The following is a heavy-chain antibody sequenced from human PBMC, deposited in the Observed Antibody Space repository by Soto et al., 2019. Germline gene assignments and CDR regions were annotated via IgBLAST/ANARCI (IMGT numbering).Heavy chain of an antibody. CDR3: ARAARASGGYDAFDI. CDR2: ISSSSSYI. J-gene: IGHJ3*02. Sequence: GGSLRLSCAASGFTFSSYSMNWVRQAPGKGLEWVSSISSSSSYIYYADSVKGRFTISRDNAKNSLYLQMNSLRAEDTAVYYWARAARASGGYDAFDIWGQGTMVTVSS. V-gene: IGHV3-21*01. CDR1: GFTFSSYS. D-gene: IGHD2-15*01.